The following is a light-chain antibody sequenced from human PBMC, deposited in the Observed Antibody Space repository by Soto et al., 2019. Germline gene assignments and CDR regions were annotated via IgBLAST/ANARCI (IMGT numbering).Light chain of an antibody. CDR3: NSYTTTDTYV. V-gene: IGLV2-14*03. Sequence: QSALTQPASVSGSPGQSITISCTGTSSDIGTYNRVSWYQHHPGKAPKLIIYGVSSRPSGISDRFSGSKSGNSASLTISGLQPEDEADYYCNSYTTTDTYVFGSGTKVTVL. CDR1: SSDIGTYNR. CDR2: GVS. J-gene: IGLJ1*01.